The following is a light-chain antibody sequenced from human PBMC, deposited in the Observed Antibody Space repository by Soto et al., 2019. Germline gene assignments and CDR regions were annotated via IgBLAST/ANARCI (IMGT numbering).Light chain of an antibody. CDR1: SSDVGAYDY. V-gene: IGLV2-8*01. Sequence: VLTQPPSASGSPGQSVTISCTGTSSDVGAYDYVSWYQQHPGKAPKLMIYEINKRPSGVPDRFSGSKSGNTASLTVSGLQAEDEADYYCSSFAGSNNFPYVFGTGTNVTVL. CDR2: EIN. CDR3: SSFAGSNNFPYV. J-gene: IGLJ1*01.